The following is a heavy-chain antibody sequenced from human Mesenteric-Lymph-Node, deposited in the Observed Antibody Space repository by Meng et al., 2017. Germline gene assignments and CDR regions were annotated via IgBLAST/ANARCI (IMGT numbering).Heavy chain of an antibody. CDR3: ARGNRVRNWFDP. D-gene: IGHD1-14*01. V-gene: IGHV4-4*02. J-gene: IGHJ5*02. CDR2: IYHSGST. Sequence: VTLEESGQGLVNLSGTLSLTCAVSGGSISSSNWWSWVRQPPGKGLEWIGEIYHSGSTNYNPSLKSRVTISVDTSKNQFSLKLSSVTAADTAVYYCARGNRVRNWFDPWGQGTLVTVSS. CDR1: GGSISSSNW.